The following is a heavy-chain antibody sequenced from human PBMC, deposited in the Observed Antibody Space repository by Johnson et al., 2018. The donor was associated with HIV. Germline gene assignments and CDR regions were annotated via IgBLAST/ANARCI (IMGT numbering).Heavy chain of an antibody. CDR3: AKVLIVATGERAFDI. J-gene: IGHJ3*02. V-gene: IGHV3-30*02. D-gene: IGHD5-12*01. CDR2: IRYDGSNK. CDR1: GFTFSSYG. Sequence: QEQLVESGGGVVQPGGSLRLSCAASGFTFSSYGMHWVRQAPGKGLAWVAFIRYDGSNKYYADSVKGRFTISRDNSKNTLYLQMNSLRAEDTAVYYCAKVLIVATGERAFDIWGQGTMVTVSS.